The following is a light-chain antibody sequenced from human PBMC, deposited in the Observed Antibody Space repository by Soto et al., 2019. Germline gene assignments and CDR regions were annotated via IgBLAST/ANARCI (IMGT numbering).Light chain of an antibody. V-gene: IGKV3-11*01. J-gene: IGKJ1*01. CDR3: QRRSSWALT. CDR2: DAT. Sequence: EIVLTQSPATLSLSPGERVSLSCRASQSVNTYFDWYQQKPGQAPRLLIFDATSRATGIPARFSGSGSGTDFTLTISSLEREDFAIYYCQRRSSWALTCGHGPRVEI. CDR1: QSVNTY.